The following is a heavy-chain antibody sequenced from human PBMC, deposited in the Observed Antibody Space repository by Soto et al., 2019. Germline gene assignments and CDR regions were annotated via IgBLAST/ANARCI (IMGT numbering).Heavy chain of an antibody. CDR3: ARGPTPFLIAEAGLFDY. CDR2: TRNKANSYTT. J-gene: IGHJ4*02. Sequence: GSLRLSCAASGFTFSDHYMDWVRQAPGRGLEWVGRTRNKANSYTTEYAASVKGRFTISRDDSKNSLYLQMNSLKTEDTAVYYCARGPTPFLIAEAGLFDYWGQGTLVTVSS. D-gene: IGHD6-13*01. V-gene: IGHV3-72*01. CDR1: GFTFSDHY.